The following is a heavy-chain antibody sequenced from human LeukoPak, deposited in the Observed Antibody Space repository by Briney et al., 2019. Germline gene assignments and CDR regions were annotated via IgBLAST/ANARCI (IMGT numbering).Heavy chain of an antibody. CDR1: GFTFSNYW. CDR3: ARVSSGWYPYFDY. D-gene: IGHD6-19*01. CDR2: INEDGSEK. V-gene: IGHV3-7*01. J-gene: IGHJ4*02. Sequence: PGGSLRLSCAASGFTFSNYWMGWVRQAPGRGLEWVANINEDGSEKYYVDSVKGRFTISRDNAKNTLYLQMNSLRAEDTAVYYCARVSSGWYPYFDYWGQGTLVTASS.